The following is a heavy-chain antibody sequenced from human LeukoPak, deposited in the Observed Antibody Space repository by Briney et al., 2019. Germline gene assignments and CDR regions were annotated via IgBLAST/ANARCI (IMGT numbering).Heavy chain of an antibody. J-gene: IGHJ4*02. CDR1: GYAFTSYD. CDR2: MNPNSGNT. D-gene: IGHD6-6*01. CDR3: ARGAWTSSFDY. V-gene: IGHV1-8*01. Sequence: GASVKVSCKGSGYAFTSYDINWVRQATGQGLEWMGWMNPNSGNTDYAQKFQGRVAMTRDTSTSTVYMELSSLRSEDTAVYYCARGAWTSSFDYWGQGTLVTVSS.